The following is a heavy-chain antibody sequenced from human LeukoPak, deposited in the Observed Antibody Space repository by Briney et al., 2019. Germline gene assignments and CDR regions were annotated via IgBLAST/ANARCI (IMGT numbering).Heavy chain of an antibody. V-gene: IGHV4-59*01. Sequence: SETLSLTCTVSGGSISSYYWSWIRQPPGKGLEWIGYIYYSGSTNYNPSLESRVTISVDTSKNQFSLKLSSVTAADTAVYYCARDSFPRLGMDVWGQGTTVTVSS. J-gene: IGHJ6*02. CDR3: ARDSFPRLGMDV. D-gene: IGHD2/OR15-2a*01. CDR2: IYYSGST. CDR1: GGSISSYY.